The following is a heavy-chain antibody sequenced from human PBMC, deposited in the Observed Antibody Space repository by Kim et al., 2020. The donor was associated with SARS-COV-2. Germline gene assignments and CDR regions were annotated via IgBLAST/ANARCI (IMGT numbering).Heavy chain of an antibody. Sequence: YNTPLKSRVTISVDTSKNEVSLKLTSVTAADTAVYYCARDPVDGYGHFDQWGQGTLVTVSS. CDR3: ARDPVDGYGHFDQ. V-gene: IGHV4-59*01. J-gene: IGHJ4*02. D-gene: IGHD5-12*01.